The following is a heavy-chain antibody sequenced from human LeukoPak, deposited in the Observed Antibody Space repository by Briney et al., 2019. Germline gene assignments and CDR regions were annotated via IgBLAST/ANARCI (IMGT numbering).Heavy chain of an antibody. D-gene: IGHD2-21*02. Sequence: SVKVSCKASGGTFSSYAISWVRQAPGQGLEWMGRIIPILGIANYAQKFQGRVTITADKSTSTAYMELSSLRSEDTAVYYCAKDRAYCGGDCYSNWFDPWGQGTLVTVSS. CDR3: AKDRAYCGGDCYSNWFDP. V-gene: IGHV1-69*04. CDR1: GGTFSSYA. CDR2: IIPILGIA. J-gene: IGHJ5*02.